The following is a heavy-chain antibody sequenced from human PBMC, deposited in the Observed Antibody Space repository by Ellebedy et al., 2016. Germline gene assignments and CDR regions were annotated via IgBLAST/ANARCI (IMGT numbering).Heavy chain of an antibody. CDR3: ARVVSTGNSGRGYFDL. Sequence: SETLSLTXAVSGGSFSGYYWTWIRQPPGKGLEWIGEIIHGGGPKYNPSLKSRVTISVDTSKNQFSLNLRSVTAADTAVYYCARVVSTGNSGRGYFDLWGRGTLITVSS. V-gene: IGHV4-34*12. D-gene: IGHD1-1*01. J-gene: IGHJ2*01. CDR1: GGSFSGYY. CDR2: IIHGGGP.